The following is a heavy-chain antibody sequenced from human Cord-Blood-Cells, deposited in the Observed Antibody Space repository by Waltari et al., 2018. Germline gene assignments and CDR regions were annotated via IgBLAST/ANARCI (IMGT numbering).Heavy chain of an antibody. CDR3: ARGVVVPAAAYNWFDP. CDR2: INHSGST. D-gene: IGHD2-2*01. CDR1: GGSFSGYS. Sequence: QVQLQQWGAGLLKPSETLSLTCAVYGGSFSGYSWSWIRPPPGKGLEWSGEINHSGSTNYNPSLKSRVTISVDTSKNQFSLKLSSVTAADTAVYYCARGVVVPAAAYNWFDPWGQGTLVTVSS. V-gene: IGHV4-34*01. J-gene: IGHJ5*02.